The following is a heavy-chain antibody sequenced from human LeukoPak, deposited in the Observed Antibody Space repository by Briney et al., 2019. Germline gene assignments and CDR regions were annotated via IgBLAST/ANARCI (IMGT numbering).Heavy chain of an antibody. CDR3: AGGDYDVLSGYFDH. CDR2: IWYDGTTK. Sequence: GGSLRLSCAASGFTFNSYGMHWVRQAPGKGLEWVAIIWYDGTTKFYADSVKGRFTISRDNFKNMLYLHMNSLGAEDTAVYYCAGGDYDVLSGYFDHWGQGTLVTVSS. CDR1: GFTFNSYG. J-gene: IGHJ4*02. V-gene: IGHV3-33*01. D-gene: IGHD3-3*01.